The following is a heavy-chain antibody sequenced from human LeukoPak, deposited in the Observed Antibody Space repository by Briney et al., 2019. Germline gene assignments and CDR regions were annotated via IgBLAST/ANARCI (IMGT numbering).Heavy chain of an antibody. CDR1: GFTFSSYA. J-gene: IGHJ4*02. D-gene: IGHD3-9*01. Sequence: PGGSLRLSCAASGFTFSSYAMHWVRQAPGKGLERVAVMSYDGSNKYYADSVKGRFTISRDNSKNTLYLQMNSLRAEDTAVYYCARGAHLYDILTGYYFDYWGQGTLVTVSS. CDR2: MSYDGSNK. V-gene: IGHV3-30-3*01. CDR3: ARGAHLYDILTGYYFDY.